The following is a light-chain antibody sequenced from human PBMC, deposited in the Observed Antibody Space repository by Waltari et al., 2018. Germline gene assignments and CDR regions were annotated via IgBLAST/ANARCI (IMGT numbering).Light chain of an antibody. CDR1: QGVLYSSDNKNY. J-gene: IGKJ1*01. V-gene: IGKV4-1*01. CDR3: QQYYTTPVT. CDR2: WAS. Sequence: DIVMTQSPDSLAVSLGERATINCKSSQGVLYSSDNKNYLAWYQRKPGQPPNLLIYWASSRESGVPDRFSGSGSGTDFTLTISSLQAEDVAVYYCQQYYTTPVTFGQGTKVEVK.